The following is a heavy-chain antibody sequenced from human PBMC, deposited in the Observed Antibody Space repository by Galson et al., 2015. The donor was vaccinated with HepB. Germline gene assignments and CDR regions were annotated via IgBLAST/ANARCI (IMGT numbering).Heavy chain of an antibody. V-gene: IGHV1-69*04. CDR3: AREGIGAPTNPVDY. Sequence: SVKVSCKASGGTFSRYAISWVRQAPGQGLEWMGRIIPILGIANYAQKFQGRVTITANKSTSTAYMELSGLRFEDTAVYYCAREGIGAPTNPVDYWGQGTLVTVSS. J-gene: IGHJ4*02. CDR1: GGTFSRYA. D-gene: IGHD5-12*01. CDR2: IIPILGIA.